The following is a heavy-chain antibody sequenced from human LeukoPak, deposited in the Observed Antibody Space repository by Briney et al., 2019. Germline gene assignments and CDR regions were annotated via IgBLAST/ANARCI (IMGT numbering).Heavy chain of an antibody. V-gene: IGHV4-39*07. J-gene: IGHJ4*02. CDR1: GGSISSSSYY. Sequence: SETLSLTCTVSGGSISSSSYYWGWIRQPPGKGLEWIGSIYYSGSTYYNPSLKSRVTISVDTSKNQFSLKLSSVTAADTAVYYCARGSWRIRARTDDYWGQGTLVTVSS. CDR3: ARGSWRIRARTDDY. CDR2: IYYSGST. D-gene: IGHD1-1*01.